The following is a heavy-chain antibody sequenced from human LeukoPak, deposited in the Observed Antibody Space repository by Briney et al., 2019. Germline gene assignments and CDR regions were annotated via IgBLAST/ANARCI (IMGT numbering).Heavy chain of an antibody. V-gene: IGHV3-33*01. J-gene: IGHJ4*02. CDR3: ARELEGAPYYYDSSGYYPLDY. Sequence: GGSLRLSCAASGFTFSSYGMHWVRQAPGKGLEWVAVIWYDGSNKYYADSVKGRFTISRDNSKNTLYLQMNSLRAEDTAVYYCARELEGAPYYYDSSGYYPLDYWGQGTLVTVSS. CDR2: IWYDGSNK. CDR1: GFTFSSYG. D-gene: IGHD3-22*01.